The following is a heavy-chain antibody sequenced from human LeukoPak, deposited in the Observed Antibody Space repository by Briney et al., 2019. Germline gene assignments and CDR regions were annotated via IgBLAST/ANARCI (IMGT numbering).Heavy chain of an antibody. J-gene: IGHJ4*02. CDR2: INPNSGGT. D-gene: IGHD5-24*01. CDR1: GYTFTGYY. V-gene: IGHV1-2*02. CDR3: ARDGDGYNGGFDY. Sequence: ASVKVSCKASGYTFTGYYMHWVRQAPGQGLEWMGWINPNSGGTNYAQKFQGRVTMTSDTSISTAYMELSRLRSDDTAVYYCARDGDGYNGGFDYWGQGTLVTVSS.